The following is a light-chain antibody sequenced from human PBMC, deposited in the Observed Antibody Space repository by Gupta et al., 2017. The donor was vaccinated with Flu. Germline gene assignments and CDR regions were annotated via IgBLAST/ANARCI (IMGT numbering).Light chain of an antibody. V-gene: IGLV2-11*01. J-gene: IGLJ3*02. CDR3: CSYAATYWV. CDR2: DVT. CDR1: SSDVGGYNS. Sequence: QSALTQPRSVSGSPGQSVTISCTGTSSDVGGYNSVSWYKQLPGNSHKFMIYDVTHRPAEVPDLVSGSKSGTTATLTISGLQAEDEDDYYCCSYAATYWVFGGGTKLTVL.